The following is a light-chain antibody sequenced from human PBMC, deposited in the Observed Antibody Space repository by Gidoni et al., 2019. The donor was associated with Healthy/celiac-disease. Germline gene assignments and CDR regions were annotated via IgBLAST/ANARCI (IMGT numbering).Light chain of an antibody. CDR1: QSVLYSSNNKNY. CDR2: WAS. J-gene: IGKJ2*01. Sequence: DIVMTQSLDSLAVSMCERATINCKSSQSVLYSSNNKNYLAWYQQKPGQPPKLLIYWASTRESGVPDRFSGSGSGTDFTLTISSLQAEDVAVYYCQQYYSTPAYTFGQXTKLEIK. V-gene: IGKV4-1*01. CDR3: QQYYSTPAYT.